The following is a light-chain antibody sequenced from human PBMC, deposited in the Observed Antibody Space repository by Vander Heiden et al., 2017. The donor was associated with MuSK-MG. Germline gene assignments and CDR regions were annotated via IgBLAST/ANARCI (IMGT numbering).Light chain of an antibody. CDR2: DAS. J-gene: IGKJ4*01. Sequence: EIVFTQSPATLSLSPGERATLSCRASQSVSSLLAWYQQKPGQAPRLLIYDASNRATGIPARFSGSGSGTDFTLTISSLEPEDFAVYFCQHRFNWPLTFGGGTKVEIK. V-gene: IGKV3-11*01. CDR1: QSVSSL. CDR3: QHRFNWPLT.